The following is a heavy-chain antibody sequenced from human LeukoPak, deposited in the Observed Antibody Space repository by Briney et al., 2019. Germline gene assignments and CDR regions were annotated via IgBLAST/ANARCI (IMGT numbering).Heavy chain of an antibody. J-gene: IGHJ4*02. Sequence: PGGPLRLSCAASGFTFSSYGMHWVRQAPGKGLEWAAFIRFDGTETYYADSVKGRFTISRDNSKNMLYLQVRGLRPEDTAMYYCAKGAYTSAYETDYWGQGTLVTVSS. D-gene: IGHD2-2*02. CDR1: GFTFSSYG. V-gene: IGHV3-30*02. CDR3: AKGAYTSAYETDY. CDR2: IRFDGTET.